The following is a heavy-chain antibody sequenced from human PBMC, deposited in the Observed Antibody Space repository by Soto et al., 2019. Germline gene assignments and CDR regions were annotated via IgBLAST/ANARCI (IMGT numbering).Heavy chain of an antibody. D-gene: IGHD6-19*01. CDR1: GFTFSSYA. V-gene: IGHV3-23*01. Sequence: EVQLLESGGGLVQPGGSLRLSCAASGFTFSSYAMSWVRQAPGKGLEWVSAISGSGGSTYYADSVKGRFTISRDNSKNPLFLQVTSLGAEDTPLYSCAKGGGWLAGADKHNWFDPWGQGTLVTVSS. CDR3: AKGGGWLAGADKHNWFDP. CDR2: ISGSGGST. J-gene: IGHJ5*02.